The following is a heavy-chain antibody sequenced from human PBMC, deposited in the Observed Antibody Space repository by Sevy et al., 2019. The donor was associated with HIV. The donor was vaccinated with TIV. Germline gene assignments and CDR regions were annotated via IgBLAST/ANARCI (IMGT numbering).Heavy chain of an antibody. CDR2: INHSGAT. Sequence: SETLSLTCAVYGGSFNTYQWSWIRQPPGKGLEWIGEINHSGATNYSPSLKSRVTISADKSNNQFSLRLSFVTAADTAVYYCAKSYDYLWGSYRQGWFDPWGQGTLVTVSS. V-gene: IGHV4-34*01. J-gene: IGHJ5*02. D-gene: IGHD3-16*02. CDR1: GGSFNTYQ. CDR3: AKSYDYLWGSYRQGWFDP.